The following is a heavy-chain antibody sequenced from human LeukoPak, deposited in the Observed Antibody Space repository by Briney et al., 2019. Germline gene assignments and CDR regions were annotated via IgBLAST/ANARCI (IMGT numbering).Heavy chain of an antibody. V-gene: IGHV3-48*01. Sequence: GGSLRLSCAASGFTLSSYAMSWVRQAPGKGLEWVSYISSSSSTIYYADSVKGRFTISRDNAKNSLYLQMNSLRAEDTAVYYCARALKSIVVPAAIDYWGQGTLVTVSS. J-gene: IGHJ4*02. D-gene: IGHD2-2*01. CDR1: GFTLSSYA. CDR3: ARALKSIVVPAAIDY. CDR2: ISSSSSTI.